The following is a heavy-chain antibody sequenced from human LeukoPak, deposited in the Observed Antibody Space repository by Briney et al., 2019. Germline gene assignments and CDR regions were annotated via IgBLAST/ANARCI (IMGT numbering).Heavy chain of an antibody. J-gene: IGHJ4*02. CDR1: GGTFSSYA. V-gene: IGHV1-69*05. CDR2: IIPIFGTA. D-gene: IGHD3-10*01. CDR3: ARERIFYGSGSYGLAGLFDY. Sequence: ASVKVSCKASGGTFSSYAISWVRQAPGQGLEWMGGIIPIFGTANYAQKFQGRVTITTDVSTSTAYMELSSLRSEDTAVYYCARERIFYGSGSYGLAGLFDYWGQGTLVTVSS.